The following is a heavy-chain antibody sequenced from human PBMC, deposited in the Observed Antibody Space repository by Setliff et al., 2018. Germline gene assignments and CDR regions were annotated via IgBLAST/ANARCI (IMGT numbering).Heavy chain of an antibody. Sequence: SVKVSCKASGGTFSSYGISWVRQAPGQGLEWMGGTIPIFGTTDYAQKFRGRVTITPDESTSTAFMQLSSLRSEDTAVYYCVREGVDSRSSTDYRYYMDVWGKGTTVTVSS. V-gene: IGHV1-69*13. D-gene: IGHD3-22*01. CDR1: GGTFSSYG. CDR3: VREGVDSRSSTDYRYYMDV. CDR2: TIPIFGTT. J-gene: IGHJ6*03.